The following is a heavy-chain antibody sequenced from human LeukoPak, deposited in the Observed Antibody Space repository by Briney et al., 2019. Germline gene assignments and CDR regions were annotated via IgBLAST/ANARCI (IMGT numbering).Heavy chain of an antibody. CDR1: GFTFSSYW. J-gene: IGHJ6*04. D-gene: IGHD3-9*01. Sequence: GGSLRLSCAASGFTFSSYWMSWVRQAPGKGLEWVANIKQDGSEKYYVDSVKGRFTISRDNAKNSLYLQMNSLRAEDTAVYYCARDKGSATSSYYDILTGYYNPLGMDVWGKGTTVTVSS. CDR2: IKQDGSEK. CDR3: ARDKGSATSSYYDILTGYYNPLGMDV. V-gene: IGHV3-7*03.